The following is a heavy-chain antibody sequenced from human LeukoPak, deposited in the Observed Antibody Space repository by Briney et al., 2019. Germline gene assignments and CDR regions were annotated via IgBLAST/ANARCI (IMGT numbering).Heavy chain of an antibody. D-gene: IGHD5-24*01. V-gene: IGHV3-48*04. Sequence: GGSLRLSCEGSGFTFSSYSMNWVRQAPGKGLEWVSFISGSSSIIHYADSVKGRFTISRDNAKNSLFLQMDSLRADDTAVYYCVRDHNYAFDNWGQGTMVTVSS. CDR1: GFTFSSYS. CDR2: ISGSSSII. CDR3: VRDHNYAFDN. J-gene: IGHJ3*02.